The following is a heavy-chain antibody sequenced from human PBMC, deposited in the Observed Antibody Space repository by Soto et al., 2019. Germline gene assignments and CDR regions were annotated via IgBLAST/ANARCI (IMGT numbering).Heavy chain of an antibody. V-gene: IGHV1-69*12. J-gene: IGHJ5*02. Sequence: QVQLVQSGAEVKKPGSSVKVSCKASGGTFSSYAISWVRQAPGQGLEWMGGIIPIFGTANYAQKFQGRVTITADESTSTANMELSSLRSEDTAVYYCARYDILTGYNWFDPWGQGTLVTVSS. CDR3: ARYDILTGYNWFDP. CDR2: IIPIFGTA. CDR1: GGTFSSYA. D-gene: IGHD3-9*01.